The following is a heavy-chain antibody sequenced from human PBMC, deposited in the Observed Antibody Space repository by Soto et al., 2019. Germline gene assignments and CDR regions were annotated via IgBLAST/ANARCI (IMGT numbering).Heavy chain of an antibody. J-gene: IGHJ6*03. Sequence: GGSLRLSCAASGFTFSSYSMNWVHQAPGKGLEWVSYISSSSSTIYYADSVKGRFTISRDNAKNSLYLQMNSLRAEDTAVYYCARDPPSLYDFWSGYLYMDVWGKGTTVTVSS. CDR3: ARDPPSLYDFWSGYLYMDV. V-gene: IGHV3-48*01. CDR1: GFTFSSYS. D-gene: IGHD3-3*01. CDR2: ISSSSSTI.